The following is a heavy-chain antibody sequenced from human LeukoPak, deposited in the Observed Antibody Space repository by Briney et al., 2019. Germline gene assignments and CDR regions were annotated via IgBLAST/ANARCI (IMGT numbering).Heavy chain of an antibody. V-gene: IGHV3-23*01. Sequence: GGSLRLSCAASGFTFSSYAMSWVRQAPGKGLEWVSAISGSGGSTYYADSVKGRFTISRDNSKNTLYLQMNSLRAGDTAVYYCAKHKYSSSWYRRNWFDPWGQGTLVTVSS. CDR2: ISGSGGST. CDR3: AKHKYSSSWYRRNWFDP. J-gene: IGHJ5*02. CDR1: GFTFSSYA. D-gene: IGHD6-13*01.